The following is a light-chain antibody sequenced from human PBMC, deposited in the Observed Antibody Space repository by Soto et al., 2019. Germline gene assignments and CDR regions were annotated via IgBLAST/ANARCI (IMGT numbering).Light chain of an antibody. CDR3: CSYAGSSSAYV. V-gene: IGLV2-23*02. J-gene: IGLJ1*01. CDR2: EVS. CDR1: SSDVGSYNV. Sequence: QSALTQPASVSGSPRQSITITCTGTSSDVGSYNVVSWYQQHPGKAPKLLIYEVSKRPSGVSDRFSGSKSGNTASLTISGLQAEDEADYHCCSYAGSSSAYVFGTGTKVTVL.